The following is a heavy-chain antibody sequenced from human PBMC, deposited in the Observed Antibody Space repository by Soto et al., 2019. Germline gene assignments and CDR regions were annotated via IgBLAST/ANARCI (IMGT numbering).Heavy chain of an antibody. V-gene: IGHV3-7*02. J-gene: IGHJ4*02. CDR2: IKEDENGK. CDR1: GFTFSRRW. D-gene: IGHD6-13*01. Sequence: EVLLVESGGGLVQPGGSLRLSCAASGFTFSRRWMTWVRQAPGKGLEWVANIKEDENGKDYVDSVKGRFTISRDNAKNSLYLQMNSLRAEDTAVYYCATHDGPAAAGLVLDFWGRGTLVTVSS. CDR3: ATHDGPAAAGLVLDF.